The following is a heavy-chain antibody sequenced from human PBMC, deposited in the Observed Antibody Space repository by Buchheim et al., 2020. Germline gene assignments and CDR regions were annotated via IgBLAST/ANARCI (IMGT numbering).Heavy chain of an antibody. V-gene: IGHV3-7*01. CDR2: IKQDGSEK. CDR3: ARVPTPTYYDYVWGSYPTNYYMDV. J-gene: IGHJ6*03. CDR1: GFTFSSYW. D-gene: IGHD3-16*02. Sequence: EVQLVESGGGLVQPGGSLRLSCAASGFTFSSYWMSWVRQAPGKGLEWVANIKQDGSEKYYVDSVKGRFTISRDNAKNSLYLQMNSLRAEDTAVYYCARVPTPTYYDYVWGSYPTNYYMDVWGKGTT.